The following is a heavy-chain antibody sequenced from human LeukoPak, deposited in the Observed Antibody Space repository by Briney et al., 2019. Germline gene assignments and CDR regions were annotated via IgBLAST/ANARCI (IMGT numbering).Heavy chain of an antibody. D-gene: IGHD4-23*01. Sequence: GGSLRLSCAASGFTFSSYSMNWVRQAPGKGLEWVSYISSSSSTIYYADSVKGRFTISRDNAKNSLYLQMNSLRTEDTAVYYCARDLYGGTIDYWGQGTLVTVSS. CDR1: GFTFSSYS. V-gene: IGHV3-48*04. J-gene: IGHJ4*02. CDR3: ARDLYGGTIDY. CDR2: ISSSSSTI.